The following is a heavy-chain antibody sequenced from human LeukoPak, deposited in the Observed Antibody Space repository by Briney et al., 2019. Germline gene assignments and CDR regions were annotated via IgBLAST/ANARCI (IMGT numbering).Heavy chain of an antibody. V-gene: IGHV3-11*06. Sequence: GGSLRLSCAASGFTFSDYYMSWIRQAPGKGLEWVSYISSSSSYTNYADSVKGRFTISRDNAKNSLYLQMNSLRAEDTAVYYCARDPLAAAGDYYYGMDVWGQGTTVTVSS. CDR1: GFTFSDYY. D-gene: IGHD6-13*01. J-gene: IGHJ6*02. CDR3: ARDPLAAAGDYYYGMDV. CDR2: ISSSSSYT.